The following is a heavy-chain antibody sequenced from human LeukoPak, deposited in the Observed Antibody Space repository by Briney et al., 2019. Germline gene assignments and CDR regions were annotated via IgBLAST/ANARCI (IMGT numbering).Heavy chain of an antibody. CDR3: AREQTSGGSDY. V-gene: IGHV3-11*06. D-gene: IGHD5-12*01. CDR1: GFTFSDFY. Sequence: GGSLRLSCAASGFTFSDFYTSWIRQPPGKGLEWVSYISSSGYTNYADSVKGRFTISRDNAKNSLYLQMNSLRAEDTAVYYCAREQTSGGSDYWGQGTLVTVSS. CDR2: ISSSGYT. J-gene: IGHJ4*02.